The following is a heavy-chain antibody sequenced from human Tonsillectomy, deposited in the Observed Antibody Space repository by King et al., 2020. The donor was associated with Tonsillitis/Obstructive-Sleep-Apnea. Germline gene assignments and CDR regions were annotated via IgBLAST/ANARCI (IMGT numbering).Heavy chain of an antibody. J-gene: IGHJ4*02. CDR2: IYPGDSDT. CDR1: GYSVINYW. D-gene: IGHD2-15*01. CDR3: ARLKLGYCAGGGCYKFDY. Sequence: EVQLVESGAEVKKPGESLKISCKGSGYSVINYWIGWVRQMPGKGLEWMGIIYPGDSDTKYSPSFQGQVTISADESISTAYLQWSSLKASDTAMYYCARLKLGYCAGGGCYKFDYWGKGTLVTVSS. V-gene: IGHV5-51*01.